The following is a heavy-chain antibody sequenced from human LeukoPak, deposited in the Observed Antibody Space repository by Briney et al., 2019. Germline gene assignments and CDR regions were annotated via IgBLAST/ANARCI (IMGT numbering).Heavy chain of an antibody. CDR1: GFTFSNAW. J-gene: IGHJ4*02. Sequence: GSLRLSCAASGFTFSNAWMSWVRQAPGKGLGWVGRIKSKTDGGTTDYAAPVKGRFTISRDDSKNTLYLQMNSLKTEDTAVYYCTTGITMVRGVIHLIDYWGQGTLVTVSS. CDR2: IKSKTDGGTT. CDR3: TTGITMVRGVIHLIDY. D-gene: IGHD3-10*01. V-gene: IGHV3-15*01.